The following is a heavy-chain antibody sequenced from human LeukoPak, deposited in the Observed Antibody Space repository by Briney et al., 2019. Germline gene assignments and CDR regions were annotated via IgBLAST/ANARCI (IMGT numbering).Heavy chain of an antibody. CDR3: AREGSLRSFDY. D-gene: IGHD3-10*01. V-gene: IGHV3-48*02. CDR1: GGSITQTN. J-gene: IGHJ4*02. CDR2: TSSSSSTI. Sequence: ASETLSLTCGVSGGSITQTNYWTWVRQPPGKGLEWVSYTSSSSSTIYYADSVKGRFTISRDNAKNSLYLQMNSLRDEDTAVYYCAREGSLRSFDYWGQGTLVTVSS.